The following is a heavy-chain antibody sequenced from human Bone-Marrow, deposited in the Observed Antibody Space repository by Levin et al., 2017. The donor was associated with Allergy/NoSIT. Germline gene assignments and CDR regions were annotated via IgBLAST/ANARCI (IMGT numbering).Heavy chain of an antibody. V-gene: IGHV4-59*01. J-gene: IGHJ4*02. CDR1: GASITSFY. D-gene: IGHD6-6*01. CDR2: SYYGGST. Sequence: SETLSLTCTVSGASITSFYWGWIRQSPGKGLEWIGYSYYGGSTNYNPSLKSRVTISVDTSNKQFSLKLTSMNVADTAVYFCARPEPYSTSSPRIYFDSWGQGTLVTVSS. CDR3: ARPEPYSTSSPRIYFDS.